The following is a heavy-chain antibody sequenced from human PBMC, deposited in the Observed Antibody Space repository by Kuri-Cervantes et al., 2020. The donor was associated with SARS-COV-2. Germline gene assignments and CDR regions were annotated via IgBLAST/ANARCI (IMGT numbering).Heavy chain of an antibody. Sequence: SETLSLTCAVSGYSISSGYYWGWIRQPPGKGLEWIGSIYHSGGTYYNPSLKSRVTISVDTSKNQFSLKLSSVTAADTAVYYCARGLGGGYDLGIFNYWGQGTLVTVSS. J-gene: IGHJ4*02. CDR2: IYHSGGT. CDR1: GYSISSGYY. D-gene: IGHD5-12*01. V-gene: IGHV4-38-2*01. CDR3: ARGLGGGYDLGIFNY.